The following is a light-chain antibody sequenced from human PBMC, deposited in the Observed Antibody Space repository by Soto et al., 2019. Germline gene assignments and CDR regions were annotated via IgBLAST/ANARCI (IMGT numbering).Light chain of an antibody. CDR2: EVN. J-gene: IGLJ1*01. V-gene: IGLV2-23*02. CDR1: ISDVGSHNL. Sequence: QSVLTQPASVSGSPGQSITISCTGTISDVGSHNLVSWYQQHPDKAPKLIIYEVNERPSGVSSRFSGSKSGNTASLTVSGLQPGDEADYRCCSFAGSNPFPYVFGTGTKVTVL. CDR3: CSFAGSNPFPYV.